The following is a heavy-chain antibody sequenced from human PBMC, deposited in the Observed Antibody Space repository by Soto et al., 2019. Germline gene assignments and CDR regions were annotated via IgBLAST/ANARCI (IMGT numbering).Heavy chain of an antibody. CDR2: IKSKAAGGTA. CDR3: KTDYLLRRRWYGRDF. D-gene: IGHD6-13*01. J-gene: IGHJ6*02. CDR1: GFTFTNAW. V-gene: IGHV3-15*01. Sequence: EVQLVESGGGLVKPGGSLRLSCATSGFTFTNAWLSWVRQAPGKGLEWVGHIKSKAAGGTAEYAAPVKGRFSISRDDSKSTPFLQLNSLKTEDTARYYCKTDYLLRRRWYGRDFWGQGTTVTVSS.